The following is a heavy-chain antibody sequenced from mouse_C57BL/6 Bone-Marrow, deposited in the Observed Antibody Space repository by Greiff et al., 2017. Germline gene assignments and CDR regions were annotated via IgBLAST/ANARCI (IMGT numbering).Heavy chain of an antibody. Sequence: DVKLVESGGGLVQPGESLKLSCESNEYEFPSHDMSWVRKTPEKRLELVAAINSDGGSTYYPDTMERRFIISRDNTKKTLYLQMSSLRSEDTALYYCARLVIYYDLAWFAYWGQGTLVTVSA. D-gene: IGHD2-4*01. CDR3: ARLVIYYDLAWFAY. CDR1: EYEFPSHD. V-gene: IGHV5-2*01. CDR2: INSDGGST. J-gene: IGHJ3*01.